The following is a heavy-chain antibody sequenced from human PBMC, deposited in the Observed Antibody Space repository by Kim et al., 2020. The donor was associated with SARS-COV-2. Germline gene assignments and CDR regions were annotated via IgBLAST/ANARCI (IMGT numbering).Heavy chain of an antibody. CDR2: IKQDGTEK. CDR3: ARETGTWYIHYFDY. CDR1: GFTLSTYW. Sequence: GGFLRLSCAASGFTLSTYWMSWVRQAPGKGLEWVASIKQDGTEKYYVDSVKGRFTISRDNAKNSLYLQMNSLGAEDTAMYYCARETGTWYIHYFDYWGQGNLVTVSS. V-gene: IGHV3-7*01. D-gene: IGHD6-13*01. J-gene: IGHJ4*02.